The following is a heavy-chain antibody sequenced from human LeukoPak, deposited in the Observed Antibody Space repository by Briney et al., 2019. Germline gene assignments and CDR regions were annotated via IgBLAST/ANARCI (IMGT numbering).Heavy chain of an antibody. Sequence: ASVKVSCEASGYTFTGYYIHWVRQAPGQGLDWLGWINPNSGATSYAQKFQGRVTMTRDTSINTAYMELSRLRSDDTAVYFCARVRNNYWSGQDFFDYWGQGTLVTVSS. CDR2: INPNSGAT. D-gene: IGHD3-3*01. V-gene: IGHV1-2*02. CDR3: ARVRNNYWSGQDFFDY. CDR1: GYTFTGYY. J-gene: IGHJ4*02.